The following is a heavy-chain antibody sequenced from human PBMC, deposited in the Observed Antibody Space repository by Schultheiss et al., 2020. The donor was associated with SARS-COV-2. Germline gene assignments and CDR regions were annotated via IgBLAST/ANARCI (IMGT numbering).Heavy chain of an antibody. V-gene: IGHV4-39*07. CDR3: ASVVDGWVRRYYGMDV. Sequence: SETLSLTCAVSGGSISSGGYYWSWIRQHPGKGLEWVGEIYHSGSTNYNPSLKSRATISVDKSKNQFSLKLSSVTAADTAVYYCASVVDGWVRRYYGMDVWGQGTTVTVSS. D-gene: IGHD3-9*01. J-gene: IGHJ6*02. CDR2: IYHSGST. CDR1: GGSISSGGYY.